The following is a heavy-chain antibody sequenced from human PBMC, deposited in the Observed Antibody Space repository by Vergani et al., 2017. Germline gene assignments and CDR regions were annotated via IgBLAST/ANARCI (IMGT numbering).Heavy chain of an antibody. J-gene: IGHJ6*02. CDR1: EGTFTTYN. Sequence: QVHLVQSGGEVKKPGSSVRVSCKASEGTFTTYNFNWVRQAPGQGLEWMGRIIPMFDITNHAQKFQGRVTLTADKSTSTAYMELSSLRSEDTAVYYCARGGGGSELYGMDVWGQGTTVTVSS. CDR3: ARGGGGSELYGMDV. CDR2: IIPMFDIT. V-gene: IGHV1-69*02. D-gene: IGHD2-15*01.